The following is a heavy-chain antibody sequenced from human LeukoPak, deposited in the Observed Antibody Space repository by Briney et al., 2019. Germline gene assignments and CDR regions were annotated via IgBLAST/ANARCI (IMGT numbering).Heavy chain of an antibody. CDR3: ARGYCSSATCRHFDY. CDR2: ISVYNGNT. D-gene: IGHD2-2*01. V-gene: IGHV1-18*01. CDR1: GYXFTNYA. Sequence: ASVKVSCRASGYXFTNYAISWVRQAPGQGLEWMGWISVYNGNTNYAQKLQGRVTMTADTSTTTAYMELRSLRSDDTAVYYCARGYCSSATCRHFDYWGQGALVTVSS. J-gene: IGHJ4*02.